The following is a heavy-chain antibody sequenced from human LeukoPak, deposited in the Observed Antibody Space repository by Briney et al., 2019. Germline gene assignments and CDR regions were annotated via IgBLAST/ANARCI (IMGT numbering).Heavy chain of an antibody. CDR3: ARGVSVAGSLQH. D-gene: IGHD6-19*01. J-gene: IGHJ1*01. CDR1: GGSISSGGYY. CDR2: IYYSGST. Sequence: SQTLSLTCTVSGGSISSGGYYWSWIRQHPGKGLEWIGYIYYSGSTYYNPSLKSRVTISVDRSKNQFSLKLSSVTAADTAVYYCARGVSVAGSLQHWGQGTLVTVSS. V-gene: IGHV4-31*03.